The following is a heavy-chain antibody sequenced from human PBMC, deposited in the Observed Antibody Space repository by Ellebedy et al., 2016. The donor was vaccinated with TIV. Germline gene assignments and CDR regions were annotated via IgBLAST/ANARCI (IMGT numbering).Heavy chain of an antibody. D-gene: IGHD1-26*01. V-gene: IGHV4-31*03. CDR2: IYYTGTT. CDR1: GDSISTGGVH. J-gene: IGHJ3*01. CDR3: ARDAWEKGLAFDV. Sequence: MPSETLSLTCSVSGDSISTGGVHWSWLRQHPDKGLEWIGYIYYTGTTNYNPSLKSRVTISVATSKNQFSLRLTSVTAADTAIYFCARDAWEKGLAFDVWGRGTKVIVSS.